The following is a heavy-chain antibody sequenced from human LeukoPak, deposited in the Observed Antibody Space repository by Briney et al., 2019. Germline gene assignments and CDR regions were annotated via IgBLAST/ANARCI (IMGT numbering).Heavy chain of an antibody. CDR3: ASSSLRRAMVPFDY. CDR2: IIPIFGTA. D-gene: IGHD5-18*01. Sequence: SVKVSCKASGYTFTSYAISWVRQAPGQGLEWMGGIIPIFGTANYAQKFQGRVTITADESTSTAYMELSSLRSEDTAVYYCASSSLRRAMVPFDYWGQGTLVTVSS. CDR1: GYTFTSYA. J-gene: IGHJ4*02. V-gene: IGHV1-69*13.